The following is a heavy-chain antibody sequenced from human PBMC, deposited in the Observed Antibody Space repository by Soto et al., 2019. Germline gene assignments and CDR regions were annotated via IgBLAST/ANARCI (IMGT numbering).Heavy chain of an antibody. D-gene: IGHD3-16*01. CDR3: ATPYYFNH. CDR1: GFTFSAYT. V-gene: IGHV3-21*06. CDR2: ISDDSSYI. Sequence: GSLRLSCAASGFTFSAYTMNWVRQAPGKGLEWLSSISDDSSYIDYAGSLRGRFTVSRDNARNSLYLQIDSLGVEDTAVYYCATPYYFNHWGPGTLVTVS. J-gene: IGHJ1*01.